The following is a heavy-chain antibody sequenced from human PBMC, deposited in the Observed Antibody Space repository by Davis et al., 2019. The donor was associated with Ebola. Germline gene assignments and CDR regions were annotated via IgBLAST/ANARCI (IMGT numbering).Heavy chain of an antibody. J-gene: IGHJ3*02. CDR3: AKDCSSTSCYHGERAFDI. CDR1: GFTFRRYA. V-gene: IGHV3-23*01. CDR2: ISGSGGST. D-gene: IGHD2-2*01. Sequence: GVLKISCAASGFTFRRYAMSWVRPATGKGLEWVSAISGSGGSTYYADSVKGRFTISRDNSKNTLYLQMNSLRAEDTAVYYCAKDCSSTSCYHGERAFDIWGQGTMVTVSS.